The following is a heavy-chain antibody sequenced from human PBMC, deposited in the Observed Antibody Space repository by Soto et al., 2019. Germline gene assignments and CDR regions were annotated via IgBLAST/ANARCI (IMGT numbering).Heavy chain of an antibody. V-gene: IGHV3-23*01. CDR3: VKAVYLLDFDY. CDR2: ISGTGGNT. D-gene: IGHD1-20*01. Sequence: GGSLRLSCAASGFTFSSYAMTWVRQAPGKGLEWVSTISGTGGNTYYADSVKGRFTISRDNSKNTVYLQMNSLRAEDTAVYYCVKAVYLLDFDYWGQGTLVTVSS. J-gene: IGHJ4*02. CDR1: GFTFSSYA.